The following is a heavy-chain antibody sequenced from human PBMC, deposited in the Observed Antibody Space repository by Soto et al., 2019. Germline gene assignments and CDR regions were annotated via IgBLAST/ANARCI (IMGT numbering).Heavy chain of an antibody. J-gene: IGHJ6*02. V-gene: IGHV1-18*01. CDR3: ERDLWMGGTYTAMAV. CDR1: GYPFTRYG. Sequence: QVQLVQSGAEVKEAGASVKVSCKASGYPFTRYGISWVRQAPGQGLDRMGWISAHNGNTNNAQKLQRRVNMTADTSSSTADMELRTLRSDDTAVYYCERDLWMGGTYTAMAVWAQGTTVTVSS. D-gene: IGHD1-26*01. CDR2: ISAHNGNT.